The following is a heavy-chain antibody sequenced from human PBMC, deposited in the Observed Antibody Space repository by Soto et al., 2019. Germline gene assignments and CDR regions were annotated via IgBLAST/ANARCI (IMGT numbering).Heavy chain of an antibody. CDR1: GFSLRTSGVG. CDR2: IYWNDDK. V-gene: IGHV2-5*01. J-gene: IGHJ4*02. Sequence: SGPTLVNPTQTLTLTCTFSGFSLRTSGVGVGWIRQPPGKALEWLAIIYWNDDKRYSTSLKSRLIITKDTPKNQVVLTMTNMDPVDTATYYCAHRTVTKIYWGQGTLVTVSS. CDR3: AHRTVTKIY. D-gene: IGHD4-17*01.